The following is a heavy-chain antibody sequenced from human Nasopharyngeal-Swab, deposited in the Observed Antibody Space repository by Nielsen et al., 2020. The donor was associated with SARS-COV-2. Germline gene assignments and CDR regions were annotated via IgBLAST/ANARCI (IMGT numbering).Heavy chain of an antibody. V-gene: IGHV3-11*01. CDR2: ISSSGSTI. J-gene: IGHJ5*02. D-gene: IGHD3-22*01. CDR1: GFTFSDYY. Sequence: GASLKISWAASGFTFSDYYMSWIRQAPGKGLEWVSYISSSGSTIYYADSVKGRFTISRDNAKNSLYLQMNSLRAEDTAVYYCARTYYYDSSGYYYVWFDPWGQGTLVTVSS. CDR3: ARTYYYDSSGYYYVWFDP.